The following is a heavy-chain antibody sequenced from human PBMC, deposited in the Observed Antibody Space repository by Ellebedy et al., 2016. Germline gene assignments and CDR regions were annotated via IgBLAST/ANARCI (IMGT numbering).Heavy chain of an antibody. J-gene: IGHJ4*02. D-gene: IGHD3-10*01. V-gene: IGHV1-69*04. CDR1: GGTFSSYA. Sequence: ASVKVSCKASGGTFSSYAISWVRQAPGQGLEWMGRIIPILGIANYAQKFQGRVTITADKSTSTAYMELSSLRSEDTAVYYCARDPNYYGSGSSHWGQGTLVTVSS. CDR3: ARDPNYYGSGSSH. CDR2: IIPILGIA.